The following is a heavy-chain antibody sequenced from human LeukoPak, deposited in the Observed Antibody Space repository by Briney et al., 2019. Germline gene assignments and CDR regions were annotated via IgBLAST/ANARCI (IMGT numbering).Heavy chain of an antibody. D-gene: IGHD3-10*01. J-gene: IGHJ4*02. V-gene: IGHV4-4*07. Sequence: PSETLSLTCTVSGGSISSYYWSWLRQPAGKGLEWIGRIYTSGSTNYNPSLKSRVTMSVDTSKSQFSLKLSSVTAADTAVYYCARDRGYYGSGQRTPFDYWGQGTLVTVSS. CDR2: IYTSGST. CDR3: ARDRGYYGSGQRTPFDY. CDR1: GGSISSYY.